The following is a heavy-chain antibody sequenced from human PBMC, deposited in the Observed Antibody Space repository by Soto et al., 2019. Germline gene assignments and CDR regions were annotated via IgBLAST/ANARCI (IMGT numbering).Heavy chain of an antibody. CDR3: ARGPSWFDP. V-gene: IGHV4-31*11. CDR2: IYYSGST. CDR1: GGSISSGGYY. J-gene: IGHJ5*02. Sequence: SETLSLTCAVYGGSISSGGYYWSWIRQHPGKGLEWIGYIYYSGSTYYNPSLKSRVTISVDTSRNQFSLKLSSVTAADTAVYFCARGPSWFDPWGQGTLVTVSS.